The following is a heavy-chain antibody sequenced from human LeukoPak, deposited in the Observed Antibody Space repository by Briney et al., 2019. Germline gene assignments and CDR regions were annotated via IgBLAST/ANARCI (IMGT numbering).Heavy chain of an antibody. D-gene: IGHD3-10*01. CDR3: ARGHRARARGKFYY. CDR1: GFTFSSHR. J-gene: IGHJ4*02. V-gene: IGHV3-21*01. Sequence: GGSLRLSCAASGFTFSSHRTNSVRQAPRKGMESVSSISSSSSYISYAISVKGRFTISRDNAKNSLYLQMNSLRAEDTAVYYCARGHRARARGKFYYWGQGTLVTASS. CDR2: ISSSSSYI.